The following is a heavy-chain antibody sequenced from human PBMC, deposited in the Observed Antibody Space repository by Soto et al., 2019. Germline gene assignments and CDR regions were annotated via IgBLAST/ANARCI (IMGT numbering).Heavy chain of an antibody. CDR3: ARGYGLHDY. D-gene: IGHD3-3*01. CDR1: GFTFSSYA. Sequence: PGGSLRLSCASSGFTFSSYAMSWVRQGPGKGLEWVANIKQDGSEKYYVDSVKGRFTISRDNAKNSLYLQMNSLRAEDTAVYYCARGYGLHDYWGQGTLVTVSS. V-gene: IGHV3-7*01. CDR2: IKQDGSEK. J-gene: IGHJ4*02.